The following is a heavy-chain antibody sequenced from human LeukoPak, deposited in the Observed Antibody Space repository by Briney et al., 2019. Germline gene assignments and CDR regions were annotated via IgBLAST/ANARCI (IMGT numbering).Heavy chain of an antibody. CDR2: IKNKTDGGTT. D-gene: IGHD6-19*01. V-gene: IGHV3-15*01. CDR3: TTGPGFIAVAGVDY. Sequence: GGSLRLSCAASGFTFTNAWMNWVRQAPGKGLEWVGRIKNKTDGGTTDYAAPVKGRFTISRDDSRNTLYLQMNSLKTEDTAVYYCTTGPGFIAVAGVDYWGQGTLVTVSS. CDR1: GFTFTNAW. J-gene: IGHJ4*02.